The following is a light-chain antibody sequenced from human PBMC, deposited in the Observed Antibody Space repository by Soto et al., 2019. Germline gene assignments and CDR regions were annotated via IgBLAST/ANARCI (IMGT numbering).Light chain of an antibody. J-gene: IGLJ2*01. CDR2: AVS. CDR1: SSDVGGYNY. Sequence: QSVLTQPASVSGSPGQSITISCTGTSSDVGGYNYVSWYQQHPGKAPKLMIYAVSNRPSGVFNRFSGSKSGNTASLTICGLQAEDEADYYCSSYTSSSTLLFGGGTKLTVL. V-gene: IGLV2-14*01. CDR3: SSYTSSSTLL.